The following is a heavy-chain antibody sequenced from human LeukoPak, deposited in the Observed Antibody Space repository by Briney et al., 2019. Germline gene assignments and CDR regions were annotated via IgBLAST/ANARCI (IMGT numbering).Heavy chain of an antibody. V-gene: IGHV3-30*02. CDR1: GVIFSNYG. Sequence: GGSLRLSCAASGVIFSNYGMHWVRQASGKGLEWVAFIRDDGSNKYYVDSVKGRFTISRDNSKNTLYLQMYSLRDDDTAVYYCAKDTARKQWLVSDYYYMDVWGKGTTVIVSS. D-gene: IGHD6-19*01. CDR3: AKDTARKQWLVSDYYYMDV. J-gene: IGHJ6*03. CDR2: IRDDGSNK.